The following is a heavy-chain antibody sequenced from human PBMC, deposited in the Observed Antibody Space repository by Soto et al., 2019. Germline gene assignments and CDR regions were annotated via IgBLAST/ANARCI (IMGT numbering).Heavy chain of an antibody. CDR2: MNPNSGNT. D-gene: IGHD3-3*01. Sequence: ASVKVSCKASGYTFTSYDINWVRQATGQGLEWMGWMNPNSGNTGYAQKFQGRVTMTRNTSISTAYMELSSLRSEDTAVYYCARCSPSLRFLEWLPMDVWGQGTTVTVSS. V-gene: IGHV1-8*01. J-gene: IGHJ6*02. CDR3: ARCSPSLRFLEWLPMDV. CDR1: GYTFTSYD.